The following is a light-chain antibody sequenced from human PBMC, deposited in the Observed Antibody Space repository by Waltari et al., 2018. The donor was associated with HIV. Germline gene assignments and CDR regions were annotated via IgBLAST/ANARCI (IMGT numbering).Light chain of an antibody. CDR2: EDD. CDR1: GGSITSNY. J-gene: IGLJ3*02. V-gene: IGLV6-57*01. CDR3: QSSDRNNQV. Sequence: NFMLTQPHSVSESPGKPVTISCTRTGGSITSNYVQWYQRRPGGSPTTVIYEDDQRPSGVPGRFSGSIDSSSNSASLTISGLKPEDEADYYCQSSDRNNQVFGGGTKLTVL.